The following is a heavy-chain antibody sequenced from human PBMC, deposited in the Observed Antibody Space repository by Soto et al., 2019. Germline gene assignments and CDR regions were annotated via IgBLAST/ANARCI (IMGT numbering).Heavy chain of an antibody. CDR2: TYYRSKWNS. J-gene: IGHJ4*02. Sequence: QVQLHQSGPGLVKPSQTLSLTCAISGDSVSRTSVAWNWIRQSPSRGLEWLGRTYYRSKWNSDYAVSVRGRITINPATSKSQFSLQLNSVTHEDTAVYYCVRGQFSAFDCWGQGTLVTVSS. CDR1: GDSVSRTSVA. V-gene: IGHV6-1*01. CDR3: VRGQFSAFDC.